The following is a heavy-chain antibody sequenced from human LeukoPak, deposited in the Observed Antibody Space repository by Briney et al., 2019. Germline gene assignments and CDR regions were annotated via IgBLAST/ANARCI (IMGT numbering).Heavy chain of an antibody. V-gene: IGHV4-34*01. Sequence: SETLSLTCAVYGGSFSGYYWSWIRQPPGKGLEWIGEINHSGSTNYNPSLKSRVTISVDTSKNQFSLKLSSVTAADTAVYYCARVCFQPLVLRYFDWLPWFDPWGQGTLVTVSS. D-gene: IGHD3-9*01. CDR2: INHSGST. J-gene: IGHJ5*02. CDR3: ARVCFQPLVLRYFDWLPWFDP. CDR1: GGSFSGYY.